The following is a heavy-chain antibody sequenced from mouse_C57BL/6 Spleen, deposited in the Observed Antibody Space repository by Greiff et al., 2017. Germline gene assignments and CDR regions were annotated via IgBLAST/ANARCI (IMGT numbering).Heavy chain of an antibody. V-gene: IGHV1-72*01. CDR3: AREWDYYASPDY. D-gene: IGHD1-1*01. CDR1: GYTFTSYW. CDR2: IDPNSGGT. Sequence: QVQLQQPGAELVKPGASVKLSCKASGYTFTSYWMHWVKQRPGRGLEWIGRIDPNSGGTTYNEKFKSKATLTVDKPSSTAYMQHGSLTSKDSAVYYCAREWDYYASPDYWGQGTTLKVAS. J-gene: IGHJ2*01.